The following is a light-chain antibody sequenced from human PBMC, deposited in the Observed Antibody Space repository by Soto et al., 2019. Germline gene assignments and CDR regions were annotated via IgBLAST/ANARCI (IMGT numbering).Light chain of an antibody. Sequence: DIQLTQSPSFLSASVGDRVTITCRASQGISTYLAWYQQNPGKAPKLLIYAASTLQSGVPSRFSGSGSGTDFTLTISSLQPEDFATYYCQQLYSSPRTFGGGTKVEIK. CDR2: AAS. V-gene: IGKV1-9*01. J-gene: IGKJ4*01. CDR3: QQLYSSPRT. CDR1: QGISTY.